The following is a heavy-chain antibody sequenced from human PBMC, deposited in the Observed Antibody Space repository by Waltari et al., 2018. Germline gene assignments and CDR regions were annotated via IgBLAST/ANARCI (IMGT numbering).Heavy chain of an antibody. CDR1: GFTFSSYW. J-gene: IGHJ6*02. CDR2: IKQDGSEK. CDR3: ARDFHSGSSWLPHYYYYYGMDV. V-gene: IGHV3-7*01. Sequence: EVQLVESGGGLVQPGGSLRLSCAASGFTFSSYWMSWVRQAPGKGLEWVANIKQDGSEKYYVDSVKGRFTITRDNAKNSLYLQMNSLRAEDTAVYYCARDFHSGSSWLPHYYYYYGMDVWGQGTTVTVSS. D-gene: IGHD6-13*01.